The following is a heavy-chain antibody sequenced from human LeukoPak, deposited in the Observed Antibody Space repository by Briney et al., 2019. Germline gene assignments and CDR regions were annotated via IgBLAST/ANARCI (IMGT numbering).Heavy chain of an antibody. CDR2: ISSSSSYI. CDR3: ATSGDSSSWYEGDY. D-gene: IGHD6-13*01. V-gene: IGHV3-21*01. J-gene: IGHJ4*02. CDR1: GFTFSSYS. Sequence: GGSLRLSCAASGFTFSSYSMNWVRQAPGKGLEWVSSISSSSSYIYYADSVKGRFNISRDNAKNSLYLQMNSLRAEDTAVYYCATSGDSSSWYEGDYWGQGTLVTVSS.